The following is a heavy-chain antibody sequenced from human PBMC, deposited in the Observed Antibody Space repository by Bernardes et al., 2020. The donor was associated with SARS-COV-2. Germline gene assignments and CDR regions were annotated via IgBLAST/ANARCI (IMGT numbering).Heavy chain of an antibody. CDR2: INHSGST. J-gene: IGHJ6*03. V-gene: IGHV4-34*01. CDR1: GGSFSGYY. Sequence: SETLSLTCAVYGGSFSGYYWSWIRQPPGKGLEWIGEINHSGSTNYNPSLKSRVTISVDTSKNQFSLKLSSVTAADTAVYYCARIGTPSWPWQPLPYYYYYYMDVWGKGTTVTVSS. CDR3: ARIGTPSWPWQPLPYYYYYYMDV. D-gene: IGHD1-1*01.